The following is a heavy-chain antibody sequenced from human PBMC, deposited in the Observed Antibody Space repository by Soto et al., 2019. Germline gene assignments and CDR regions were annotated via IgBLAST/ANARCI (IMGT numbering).Heavy chain of an antibody. D-gene: IGHD3-22*01. V-gene: IGHV3-23*01. CDR3: AKGLYYYDSSGYRLFDY. CDR1: GFMFNNYA. Sequence: GGSLRLSCVASGFMFNNYAMSWVRQAPGKGLEWVSTVSVSGGTTYYADSSKGRFTISRDNSKKTVYLQMNRLRADDTAIYYCAKGLYYYDSSGYRLFDYWGQGTLVTVS. J-gene: IGHJ4*02. CDR2: VSVSGGTT.